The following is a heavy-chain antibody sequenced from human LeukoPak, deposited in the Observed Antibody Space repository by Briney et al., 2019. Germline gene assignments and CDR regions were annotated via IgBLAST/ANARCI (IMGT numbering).Heavy chain of an antibody. CDR2: IYYSGST. D-gene: IGHD5-18*01. Sequence: PSETLSLTCTVSGGSISSSSYYWSWIRQPPGKGLEWIGYIYYSGSTYYNPSLKSRVTISVDTSKNQFSLKLSSVTAADTAVYYCAFQRIPLDGPLGGTAMAPFDYWGQGTLVTVSS. V-gene: IGHV4-30-4*01. CDR1: GGSISSSSYY. CDR3: AFQRIPLDGPLGGTAMAPFDY. J-gene: IGHJ4*02.